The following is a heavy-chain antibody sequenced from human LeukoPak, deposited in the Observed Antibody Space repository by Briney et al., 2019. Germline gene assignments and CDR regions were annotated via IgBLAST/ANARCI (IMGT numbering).Heavy chain of an antibody. CDR1: GFTFSSYA. V-gene: IGHV3-23*01. D-gene: IGHD2-2*01. Sequence: GGSLRLSCAASGFTFSSYAMSWVRQAPGKGLEWVSAISGSGGSTYYADSVKGRFTISRDNSKNTLYLQMNSLRAEDTAVYYCAKDLRAPGHCSSTSCYGAYYYYGMDVWGQGTTVTVSS. J-gene: IGHJ6*02. CDR3: AKDLRAPGHCSSTSCYGAYYYYGMDV. CDR2: ISGSGGST.